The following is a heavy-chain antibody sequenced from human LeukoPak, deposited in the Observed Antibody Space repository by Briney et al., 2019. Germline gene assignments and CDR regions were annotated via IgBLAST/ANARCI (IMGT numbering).Heavy chain of an antibody. J-gene: IGHJ3*01. CDR2: ISGSGGST. Sequence: GSLRLSCAASGFTFSSYAMSWVRQAPGKGLEWVSAISGSGGSTYYADSVKGRFTISRDNSKNTLYLQMNSLRAEDTAVYYCAKEPYYYDSSAYYGSGAFDLWGQGTMVTVSS. CDR3: AKEPYYYDSSAYYGSGAFDL. D-gene: IGHD3-22*01. CDR1: GFTFSSYA. V-gene: IGHV3-23*01.